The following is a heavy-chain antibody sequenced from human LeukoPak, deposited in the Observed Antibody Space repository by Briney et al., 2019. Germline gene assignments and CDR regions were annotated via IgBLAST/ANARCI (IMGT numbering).Heavy chain of an antibody. V-gene: IGHV4-34*01. CDR2: INHSGST. CDR3: ANLPDIVVVPAAIPY. Sequence: SETLSLTCAVYGGSFSGYYWSWIRQPPGKGLEWIGEINHSGSTNYNPSLKSRVTISVDTSKNQFSLKLSSVTAAGTAVYYCANLPDIVVVPAAIPYWGQGTLVTVSS. CDR1: GGSFSGYY. D-gene: IGHD2-2*01. J-gene: IGHJ4*02.